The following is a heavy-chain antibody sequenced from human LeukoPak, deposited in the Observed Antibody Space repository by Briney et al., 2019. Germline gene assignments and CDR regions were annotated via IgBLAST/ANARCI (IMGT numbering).Heavy chain of an antibody. CDR1: GFTFDDYA. D-gene: IGHD6-19*01. J-gene: IGHJ3*02. CDR2: ISWNSGSI. CDR3: AKPIQQWPDHDAFDI. V-gene: IGHV3-9*01. Sequence: GRSLRLSCAASGFTFDDYAMHWVRQAPGKGLEWVSGISWNSGSIGYADSVKGRFTISRDNAKNSLYLQMNSLRAEDTALYYCAKPIQQWPDHDAFDIWGQGTMVTVSS.